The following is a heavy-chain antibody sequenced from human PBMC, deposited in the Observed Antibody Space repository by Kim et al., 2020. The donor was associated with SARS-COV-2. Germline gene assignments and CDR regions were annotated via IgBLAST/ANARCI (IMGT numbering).Heavy chain of an antibody. V-gene: IGHV3-15*01. CDR3: TQVGMPDY. Sequence: GGTTEYAETAKGRFTISRYDSNNTLYLQLNSLKTENTALYYCTQVGMPDYWGQGTLVTVSS. D-gene: IGHD2-2*01. CDR2: GGTT. J-gene: IGHJ4*02.